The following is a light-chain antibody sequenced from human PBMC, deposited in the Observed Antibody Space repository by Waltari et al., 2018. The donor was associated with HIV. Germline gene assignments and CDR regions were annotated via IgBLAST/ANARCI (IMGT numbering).Light chain of an antibody. Sequence: EIVMTQSPATLSVSQGERATLYCRASQSISSNLAWSQQRPGQAPRLLIYGASIRATGIPARFSGSGSETEFTLTITTLQSEDFAVYYCQHYNNWPPWTFGQGTKVEFK. J-gene: IGKJ1*01. CDR3: QHYNNWPPWT. V-gene: IGKV3-15*01. CDR2: GAS. CDR1: QSISSN.